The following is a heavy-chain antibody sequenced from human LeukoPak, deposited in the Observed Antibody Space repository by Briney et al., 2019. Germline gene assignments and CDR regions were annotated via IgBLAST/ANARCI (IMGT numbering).Heavy chain of an antibody. D-gene: IGHD3-3*01. CDR1: GFTFSSYA. CDR3: AKETYYDFWSALDY. J-gene: IGHJ4*02. V-gene: IGHV3-23*01. CDR2: ISGSGDST. Sequence: GGSQRLSCAASGFTFSSYAMSWVRQAPGKGLEWVSAISGSGDSTYYADSVKGRFTISRDNSKNTLYLQMNSLGAEDTAVYYCAKETYYDFWSALDYWGQGTLVTVSS.